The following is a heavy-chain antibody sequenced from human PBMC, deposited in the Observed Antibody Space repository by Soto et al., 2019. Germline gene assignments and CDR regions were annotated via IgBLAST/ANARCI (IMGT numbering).Heavy chain of an antibody. CDR1: GFTFSSFF. V-gene: IGHV3-23*01. CDR3: AKDRRRNYGWGTYYYFDY. CDR2: ITGSGGST. Sequence: EVQLLESGGGLVQPGGSLRLSCAASGFTFSSFFMSWVRQAPGKGLEWISGITGSGGSTYYADCVKGRVTISRDNSKNTLYVQMNSLRAEDTAVYYCAKDRRRNYGWGTYYYFDYWGQGTLVTVSS. D-gene: IGHD3-10*01. J-gene: IGHJ4*02.